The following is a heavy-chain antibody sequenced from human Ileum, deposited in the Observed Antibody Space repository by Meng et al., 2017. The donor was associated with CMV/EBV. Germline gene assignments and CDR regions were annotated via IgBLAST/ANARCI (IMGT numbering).Heavy chain of an antibody. Sequence: SETLSLTCTVSGVSVTGGSYYWSWIRQPPGKTLEWIGYVYSRGNPNYNPSFKGRLTISVDTSKNQFSLELSSVTAADTAVYYCARDTAPFDIWGQGTMVTVSS. D-gene: IGHD2-21*02. V-gene: IGHV4-61*01. CDR1: GVSVTGGSYY. CDR2: VYSRGNP. J-gene: IGHJ3*02. CDR3: ARDTAPFDI.